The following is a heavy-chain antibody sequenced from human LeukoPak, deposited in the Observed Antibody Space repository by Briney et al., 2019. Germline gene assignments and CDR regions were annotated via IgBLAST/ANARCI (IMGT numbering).Heavy chain of an antibody. Sequence: ASVKVSCKASGGTFSSYAISWVRQAPGQGLEWMGRIIPILGIANYAQKFQGRVTITADKSTSTAYMELSRLRSDDTAVYYCARWLGSGWGWDYWGQGTLVTVSS. CDR2: IIPILGIA. J-gene: IGHJ4*02. CDR3: ARWLGSGWGWDY. CDR1: GGTFSSYA. D-gene: IGHD6-19*01. V-gene: IGHV1-69*04.